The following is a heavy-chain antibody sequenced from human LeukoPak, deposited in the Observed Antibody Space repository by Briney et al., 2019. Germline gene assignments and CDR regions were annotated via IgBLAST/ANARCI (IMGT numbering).Heavy chain of an antibody. CDR3: AKVGDPGIAAAGGLDY. J-gene: IGHJ4*02. V-gene: IGHV3-9*01. Sequence: GGSLRLSCAASGFTFDDCAMHWVRQAPGKGLEWVSGISWNSGSIGYADSMKGRFTISRDNAKNSLYLQISSLRAEDTALYYCAKVGDPGIAAAGGLDYWGQGTLVTVSS. D-gene: IGHD6-13*01. CDR1: GFTFDDCA. CDR2: ISWNSGSI.